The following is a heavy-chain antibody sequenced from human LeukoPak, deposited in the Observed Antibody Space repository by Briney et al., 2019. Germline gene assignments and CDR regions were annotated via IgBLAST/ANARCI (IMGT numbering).Heavy chain of an antibody. V-gene: IGHV3-21*01. CDR1: GFSISSSA. CDR2: INNVASHI. D-gene: IGHD2/OR15-2a*01. CDR3: TRDATYYLRYGYFDY. Sequence: GGSLRLSCAASGFSISSSAMNWVRQAPGKGLEWVSSINNVASHIYYAGSVRGRFTISRDNAKNSVYLQMNSLRAEDTAVYYCTRDATYYLRYGYFDYWGQGTLVTVSS. J-gene: IGHJ4*02.